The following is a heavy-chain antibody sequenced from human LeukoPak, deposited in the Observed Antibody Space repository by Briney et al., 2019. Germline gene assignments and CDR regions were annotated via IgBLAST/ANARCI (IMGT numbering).Heavy chain of an antibody. V-gene: IGHV4-59*01. CDR2: IYYSGST. J-gene: IGHJ4*02. CDR3: ARVPGYSSSSPFDY. D-gene: IGHD6-13*01. CDR1: GGSISSYY. Sequence: SETLSLTCTVSGGSISSYYWSWIRQPPGKGLEWIGYIYYSGSTNYNPSLKSRVTISVDTSKNQFPLKLSSVTAADTAVYYCARVPGYSSSSPFDYWGQGTLVTVSS.